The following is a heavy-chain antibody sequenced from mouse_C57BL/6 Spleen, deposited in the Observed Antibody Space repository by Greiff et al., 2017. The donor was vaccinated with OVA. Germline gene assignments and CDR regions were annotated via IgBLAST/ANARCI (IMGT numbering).Heavy chain of an antibody. J-gene: IGHJ4*01. CDR2: IDPSDSYT. D-gene: IGHD2-1*01. CDR1: GYTFTSYW. V-gene: IGHV1-69*01. CDR3: ARGGSYGNYDPNYYAMDY. Sequence: QVQLQQPGAELVMPGASVKLSCKASGYTFTSYWMHWVKQRPGQCLEWIGEIDPSDSYTNYNQKFKGKSTLTVDKSSSTAYMQLSSLTSEDSAVYYCARGGSYGNYDPNYYAMDYWGQGTSVTVSS.